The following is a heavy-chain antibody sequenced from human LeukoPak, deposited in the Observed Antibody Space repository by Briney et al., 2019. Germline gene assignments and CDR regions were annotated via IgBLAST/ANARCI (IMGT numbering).Heavy chain of an antibody. Sequence: GESLKISCKGSGYSFTSDWIGWVRQMPGKGLEWMGNIYPGDSDTRYSPSFQGQVAISADKSINSAYFQWTSLKASDTAIYYCARRASSWEYFDYWGQGTLVIVSS. D-gene: IGHD6-13*01. CDR1: GYSFTSDW. CDR3: ARRASSWEYFDY. CDR2: IYPGDSDT. J-gene: IGHJ4*02. V-gene: IGHV5-51*01.